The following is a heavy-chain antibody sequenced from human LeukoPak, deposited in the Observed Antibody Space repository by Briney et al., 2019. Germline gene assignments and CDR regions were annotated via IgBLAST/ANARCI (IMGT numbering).Heavy chain of an antibody. CDR2: IYSGGNT. V-gene: IGHV3-66*01. CDR3: ASCFTDGDCEY. CDR1: GFTFSTYA. Sequence: GGPLRLSCAASGFTFSTYAMSWVRQAPGKGPEWVSVIYSGGNTYYADFVKARFTISRDNSKNTVYLQMNSLRAEDTAVYYCASCFTDGDCEYWGQGTLVTVSS. J-gene: IGHJ4*02. D-gene: IGHD4-17*01.